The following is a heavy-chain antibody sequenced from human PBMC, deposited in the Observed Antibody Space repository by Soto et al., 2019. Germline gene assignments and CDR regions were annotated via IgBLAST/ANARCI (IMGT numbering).Heavy chain of an antibody. CDR2: ISAGNGNT. J-gene: IGHJ6*01. V-gene: IGHV1-3*01. D-gene: IGHD5-18*01. CDR3: ASIVTGWPRNSLDV. CDR1: GSSFTSYT. Sequence: GASVKVSCKASGSSFTSYTMHWVRQAPGQRPEWMAWISAGNGNTKYSEKFQGRVTITRDTSASTAYMELSSLRSEDTAVYYCASIVTGWPRNSLDVWGQGPTVTVSS.